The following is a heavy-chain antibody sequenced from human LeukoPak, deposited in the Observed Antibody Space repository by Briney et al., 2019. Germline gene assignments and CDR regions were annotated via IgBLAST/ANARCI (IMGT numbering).Heavy chain of an antibody. Sequence: AETLSLTCTVSGGSISSSRYYWGWIRQPPGKGLEWIATIYYNGSTYYNPSLKSRVTISVDTSKNQFSLKLNSVTATDTAVYYCARTPYYYSNMDVWGKGTTVTVSS. J-gene: IGHJ6*03. D-gene: IGHD1-1*01. CDR1: GGSISSSRYY. CDR3: ARTPYYYSNMDV. V-gene: IGHV4-39*01. CDR2: IYYNGST.